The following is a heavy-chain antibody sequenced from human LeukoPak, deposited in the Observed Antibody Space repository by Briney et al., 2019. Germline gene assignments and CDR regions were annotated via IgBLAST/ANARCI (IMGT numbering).Heavy chain of an antibody. Sequence: PGGSLRLSCVASEITFSNAWMSWVRQAPGKGLEWVGRIKSKSDGGTTDYAAPVKGRFTISRDDSKNTLYLQMNSLKTEDTAVYYCTTDRPYYDFWSGTLKDFDYWGQGTLVTVSS. CDR2: IKSKSDGGTT. CDR3: TTDRPYYDFWSGTLKDFDY. J-gene: IGHJ4*02. CDR1: EITFSNAW. D-gene: IGHD3-3*01. V-gene: IGHV3-15*01.